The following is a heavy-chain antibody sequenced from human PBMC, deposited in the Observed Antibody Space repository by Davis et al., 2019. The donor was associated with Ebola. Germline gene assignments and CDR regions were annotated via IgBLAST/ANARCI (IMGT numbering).Heavy chain of an antibody. CDR1: GYTFTSYY. J-gene: IGHJ5*02. D-gene: IGHD3-10*01. V-gene: IGHV1-18*04. CDR3: ARKGDFLGDNWFDP. Sequence: ASAKVSCNASGYTFTSYYMNWVRQAPGQGLEWMGCISAYNGNTNYAQKLQGRVTMTTDTSTSTAYMELRSLRSDDTAVYYCARKGDFLGDNWFDPWGQGTLVTVSS. CDR2: ISAYNGNT.